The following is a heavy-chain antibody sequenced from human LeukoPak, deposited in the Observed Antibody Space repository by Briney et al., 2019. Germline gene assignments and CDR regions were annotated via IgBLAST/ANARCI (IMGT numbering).Heavy chain of an antibody. CDR1: GFTFSSYA. Sequence: GGSLRLSCAASGFTFSSYAMHWVRQAPGKGLEWVAVISYDGSNKYYADSVKGRFTTSRDNSKNTLYLQMNSLRAEDTAVYYCASSYDSALLRLPRRWGQGTLVTVSS. V-gene: IGHV3-30*01. CDR2: ISYDGSNK. J-gene: IGHJ4*02. CDR3: ASSYDSALLRLPRR. D-gene: IGHD3-22*01.